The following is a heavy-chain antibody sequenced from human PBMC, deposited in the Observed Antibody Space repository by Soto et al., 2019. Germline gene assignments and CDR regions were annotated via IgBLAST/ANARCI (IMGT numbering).Heavy chain of an antibody. CDR3: ARGGRVLMVYALDY. D-gene: IGHD2-8*01. CDR2: IYYSGST. Sequence: SETLSLTCTVSGGSISSYYWSWIRQPPGKGLEWIGYIYYSGSTNYNPSLKSRVTISVDTSKNQSSLKLSSVTAADTAVYYCARGGRVLMVYALDYWGQGTLVTVSS. J-gene: IGHJ4*02. CDR1: GGSISSYY. V-gene: IGHV4-59*01.